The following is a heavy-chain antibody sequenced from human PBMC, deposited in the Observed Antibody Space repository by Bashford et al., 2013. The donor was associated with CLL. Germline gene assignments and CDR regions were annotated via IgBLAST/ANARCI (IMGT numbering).Heavy chain of an antibody. Sequence: SETLSLTCTVSGGSINSGSYYWGWIRQSPGKGLEWIGSIYYRGFTYYNPSLKSRVTISVDKSKNQFSLRLSSVTATDTAVYYCARRELGYCSVGGGCPNWFDPRGQGTLVTVSS. CDR1: GGSINSGSYY. CDR2: IYYRGFT. CDR3: ARRELGYCSVGGGCPNWFDP. V-gene: IGHV4-39*01. J-gene: IGHJ5*02. D-gene: IGHD2-15*01.